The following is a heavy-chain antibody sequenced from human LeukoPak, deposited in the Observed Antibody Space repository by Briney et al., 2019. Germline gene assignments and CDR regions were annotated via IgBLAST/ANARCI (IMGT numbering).Heavy chain of an antibody. CDR3: ARGTAAAVPFLTG. CDR1: GGSISSYY. J-gene: IGHJ4*02. CDR2: IYYSGST. V-gene: IGHV4-59*01. Sequence: PWETLSLTCTVSGGSISSYYSSWIRQPPGKGLEWVGYIYYSGSTNYNPSLKSRVTISVDTSKNQFSLKLSSVTAADTAVYYCARGTAAAVPFLTGWGQGTLVTVSS. D-gene: IGHD3-9*01.